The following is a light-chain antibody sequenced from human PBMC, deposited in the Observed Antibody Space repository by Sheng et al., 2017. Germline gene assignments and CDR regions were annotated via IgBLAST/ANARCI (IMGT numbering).Light chain of an antibody. CDR2: DDS. V-gene: IGLV3-21*02. CDR1: NIGSKN. J-gene: IGLJ2*01. Sequence: SYVLTQPPSVSVAPGQTARIACGGNNIGSKNVHWYQQKPGQAPVLVVYDDSDRPSGIPERFSGSNPGNTATLTISRVEAGDEADYYCQVWDSSSDHPRVFGGGTKPTVL. CDR3: QVWDSSSDHPRV.